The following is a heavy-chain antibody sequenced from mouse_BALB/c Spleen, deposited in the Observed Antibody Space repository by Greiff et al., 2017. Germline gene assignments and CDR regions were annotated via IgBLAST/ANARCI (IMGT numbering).Heavy chain of an antibody. J-gene: IGHJ3*01. CDR2: ISSGGGNT. V-gene: IGHV5-9*03. Sequence: EVKLMESGGGLVKPGGSLKLSCAASGFTFSSYTMSWVRQTPEKRLEWVATISSGGGNTYYPDSVKGRFTISRDNAKNNLYLQMSSLRSEDTALYYCATYDYDTWFAYWGQGTLVTVSA. CDR1: GFTFSSYT. CDR3: ATYDYDTWFAY. D-gene: IGHD2-4*01.